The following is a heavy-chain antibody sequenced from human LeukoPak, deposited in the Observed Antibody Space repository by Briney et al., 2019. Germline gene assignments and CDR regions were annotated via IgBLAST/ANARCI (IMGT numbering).Heavy chain of an antibody. V-gene: IGHV4-39*07. CDR3: AREPFVVVTGDDAFDI. D-gene: IGHD2-21*02. Sequence: SETLSLTCTVSGASISSSTYYWGWIRQPPGKGLEWIGSNTYYNPSLKSRVTISVDTSKNQFSLKLSSVTAADTAVYYCAREPFVVVTGDDAFDIWGQGTMVTVSS. CDR2: NT. J-gene: IGHJ3*02. CDR1: GASISSSTYY.